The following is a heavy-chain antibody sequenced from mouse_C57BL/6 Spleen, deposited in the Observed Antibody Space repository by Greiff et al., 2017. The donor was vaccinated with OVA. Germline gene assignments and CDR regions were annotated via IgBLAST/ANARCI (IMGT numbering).Heavy chain of an antibody. CDR1: GFTFSDYG. CDR3: ARPYYDYDEVYFDY. J-gene: IGHJ2*01. D-gene: IGHD2-4*01. V-gene: IGHV5-17*01. CDR2: ISSGSSTI. Sequence: EVQRVESGGGLVKPGGSLKLSCAASGFTFSDYGMHWVRQAPEKGLEWVAYISSGSSTIYYADTVKGRFTISRDNAKNTLFLQMTSLRSEDTAMYYCARPYYDYDEVYFDYWGQGTTLTVSS.